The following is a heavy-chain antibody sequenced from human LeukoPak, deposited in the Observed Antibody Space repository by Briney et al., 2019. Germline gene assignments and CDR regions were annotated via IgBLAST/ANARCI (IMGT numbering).Heavy chain of an antibody. D-gene: IGHD2-21*02. Sequence: GGSLRLSCAASGFTFSSYSMNWVRQAPGKGLEWVSYISSSSSTIYYADSVKGRFTISRDNAKNSLYLQMNSLRAEDTAVYYCARDGMVTSEEYFDYWGQGTLVTVSS. CDR2: ISSSSSTI. CDR3: ARDGMVTSEEYFDY. J-gene: IGHJ4*02. V-gene: IGHV3-48*01. CDR1: GFTFSSYS.